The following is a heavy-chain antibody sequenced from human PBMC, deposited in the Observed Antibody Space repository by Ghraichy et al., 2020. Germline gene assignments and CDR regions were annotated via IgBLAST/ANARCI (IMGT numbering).Heavy chain of an antibody. D-gene: IGHD3-22*01. V-gene: IGHV1-8*01. CDR2: MNPNSGNT. J-gene: IGHJ5*02. CDR3: ARGYYDSSSANWFDP. CDR1: GYTFTSYD. Sequence: ASVKVSCKASGYTFTSYDINWVRQAPGQGLEWMGWMNPNSGNTGYAQKFQGRVTMTRNTSISTAYMELSSLRSEDMAVYYCARGYYDSSSANWFDPWGQGTLVTVSS.